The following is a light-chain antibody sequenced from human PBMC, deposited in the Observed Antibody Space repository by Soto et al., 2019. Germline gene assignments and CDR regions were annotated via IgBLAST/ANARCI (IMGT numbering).Light chain of an antibody. J-gene: IGKJ1*01. V-gene: IGKV3-15*01. CDR1: RSVTSN. CDR3: QQYNNWPPT. CDR2: GAS. Sequence: VVMTQSPATLSVSPGERATLSCRASRSVTSNFAWYQQKPGQAPSVLIFGASTRAAGVPARFSGSGSGTEFTLTISSLQSEDFAVYYCQQYNNWPPTFGQGTKVYIK.